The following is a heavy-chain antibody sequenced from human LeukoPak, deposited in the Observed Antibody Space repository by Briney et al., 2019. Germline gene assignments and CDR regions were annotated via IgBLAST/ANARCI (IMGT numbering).Heavy chain of an antibody. J-gene: IGHJ4*02. Sequence: PSETLSLACAVSGGSISSSNWWSWVRQPPGKGLEWIGEIYHSGSTNYNPSLKSRVTISVDKSKNQFSLKLSSVTAADTAVYYCARVKAAAIGFDYWGQGTLVTVSS. CDR1: GGSISSSNW. D-gene: IGHD6-13*01. CDR2: IYHSGST. V-gene: IGHV4-4*02. CDR3: ARVKAAAIGFDY.